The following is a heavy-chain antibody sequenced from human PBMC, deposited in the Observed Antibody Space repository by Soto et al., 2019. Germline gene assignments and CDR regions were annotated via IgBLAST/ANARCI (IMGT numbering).Heavy chain of an antibody. CDR2: IKSETYGGAT. CDR1: GFTLGDYA. V-gene: IGHV3-49*04. J-gene: IGHJ1*01. CDR3: ARETRSFGEIFSGC. Sequence: PGGSLRLSCTASGFTLGDYAMTWVRQATGKGLEWVGLIKSETYGGATEYAASVNGRFTISRDDSKSIAYLQMDGLKTEDTAVYYCARETRSFGEIFSGCWGQGSLVTVSS. D-gene: IGHD3-10*01.